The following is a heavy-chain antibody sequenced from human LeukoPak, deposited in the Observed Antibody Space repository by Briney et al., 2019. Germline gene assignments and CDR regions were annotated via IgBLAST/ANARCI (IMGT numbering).Heavy chain of an antibody. CDR3: AAAATYYDFWSGYKPYYFDY. Sequence: GTSVKVSCKASGFTFTSSAVQWVRQARGQRLEWIGWIVVGSGNTNYAQKFQERVTITRDMSTSTAYMELSSLRSEDTAVYYCAAAATYYDFWSGYKPYYFDYWGQGTLVTVSS. V-gene: IGHV1-58*01. CDR1: GFTFTSSA. J-gene: IGHJ4*02. CDR2: IVVGSGNT. D-gene: IGHD3-3*01.